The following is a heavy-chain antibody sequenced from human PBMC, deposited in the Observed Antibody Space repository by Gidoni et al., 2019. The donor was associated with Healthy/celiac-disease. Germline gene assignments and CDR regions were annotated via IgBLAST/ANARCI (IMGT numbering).Heavy chain of an antibody. Sequence: QVQLQESGPGLVKPSETLSPTCTVSGYSISSGYYWGWIRQPPGKGLEWIGSIYHRGSTYYNPSLKSRVTISVDTSKNQFSLKLSSVTAADTAVYYCARDRIAAGRLSGGWFDPWGQGTLVTVSS. V-gene: IGHV4-38-2*02. D-gene: IGHD6-13*01. CDR2: IYHRGST. J-gene: IGHJ5*02. CDR1: GYSISSGYY. CDR3: ARDRIAAGRLSGGWFDP.